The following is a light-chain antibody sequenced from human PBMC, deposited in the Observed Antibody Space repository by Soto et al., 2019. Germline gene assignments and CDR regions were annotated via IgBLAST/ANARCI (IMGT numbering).Light chain of an antibody. CDR3: LHDHNYPWT. CDR2: GAS. Sequence: AIPMTQSPSSLSASVGDRVTITCRASQVIRNDLGWYQQKPGKAPKLLIYGASNLQSGVPSRFSGSGSGTDFTLTIPSLQPEDFATYYCLHDHNYPWTFGQGTKVDIK. V-gene: IGKV1-6*01. CDR1: QVIRND. J-gene: IGKJ1*01.